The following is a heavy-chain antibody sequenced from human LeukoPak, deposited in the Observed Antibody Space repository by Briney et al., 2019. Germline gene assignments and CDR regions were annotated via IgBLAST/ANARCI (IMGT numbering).Heavy chain of an antibody. V-gene: IGHV4-34*01. CDR3: ARDYYDSSGLDY. CDR2: INHSGST. D-gene: IGHD3-22*01. Sequence: SETLSLTCAVYGGSLSGYLWRWIRQPPGKGLEWSGEINHSGSTNYNPSLKSRVIISEDTSKNQFSLKLSSVTAADSAVYYCARDYYDSSGLDYWGQGTLVTVSS. J-gene: IGHJ4*02. CDR1: GGSLSGYL.